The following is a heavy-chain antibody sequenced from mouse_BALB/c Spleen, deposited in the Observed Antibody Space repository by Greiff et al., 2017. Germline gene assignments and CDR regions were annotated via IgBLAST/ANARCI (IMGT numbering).Heavy chain of an antibody. CDR2: ISYSGST. Sequence: VQLQQSGPGLVKPSQSLSLTCTVTGYSITSDYAWNWIRQFPGNKLEWMGYISYSGSTSYNPSLKSRISITRDTSKNQFFLQLNSVTTEDTATYYCARGDWEYAMDYWGQGTSVTVSS. D-gene: IGHD4-1*01. CDR3: ARGDWEYAMDY. CDR1: GYSITSDYA. V-gene: IGHV3-2*02. J-gene: IGHJ4*01.